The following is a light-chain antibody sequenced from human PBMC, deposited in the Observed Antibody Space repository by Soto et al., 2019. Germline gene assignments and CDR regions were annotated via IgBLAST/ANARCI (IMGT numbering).Light chain of an antibody. V-gene: IGKV3-20*01. CDR2: GAS. CDR1: QSVTSSY. Sequence: EIVLTQSPGTLSLSPGERATLSCRASQSVTSSYLAWYQQKPGQAPRLLIYGASSGATGTPDRFSGSESGTDFTLTINRLEPEDFAVYYCQQYGSSPYTFGQRTKLEIK. J-gene: IGKJ2*01. CDR3: QQYGSSPYT.